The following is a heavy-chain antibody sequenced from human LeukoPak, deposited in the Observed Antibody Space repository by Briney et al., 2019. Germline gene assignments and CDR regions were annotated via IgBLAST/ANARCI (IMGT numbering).Heavy chain of an antibody. CDR2: INHSGST. CDR3: ARKIPCSGGSCYPINI. CDR1: GGSFSGYY. D-gene: IGHD2-15*01. J-gene: IGHJ3*02. V-gene: IGHV4-34*01. Sequence: SETLSLTCAVYGGSFSGYYWSWIRQPPGKGLEWIGEINHSGSTNYNPSLKSRVTISVDTSKNQFSLKLSSVTAADTAVYYCARKIPCSGGSCYPINIWDQGTMVTVSS.